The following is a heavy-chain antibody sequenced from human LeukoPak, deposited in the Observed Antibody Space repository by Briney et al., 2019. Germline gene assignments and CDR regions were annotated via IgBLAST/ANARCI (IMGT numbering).Heavy chain of an antibody. CDR1: GYTFTGYY. CDR3: ARQQQLVFMNPTREVWFDY. D-gene: IGHD6-13*01. V-gene: IGHV1-2*02. Sequence: GASVTVSCKASGYTFTGYYMHWVRQAPGQGLEWMGWINPNSGGTNYAQKFQGRVTMTRDTSISTAYMELSRLRSDDTAVYYCARQQQLVFMNPTREVWFDYWGQGTLVTVSS. J-gene: IGHJ4*02. CDR2: INPNSGGT.